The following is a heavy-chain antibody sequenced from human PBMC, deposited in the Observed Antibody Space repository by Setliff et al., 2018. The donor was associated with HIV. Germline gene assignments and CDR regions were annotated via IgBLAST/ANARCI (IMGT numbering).Heavy chain of an antibody. CDR2: INHSGST. CDR3: ARGQIAAAGNGGWFDP. J-gene: IGHJ5*02. D-gene: IGHD6-13*01. CDR1: GGSFSGYF. Sequence: SETLSLTCAVYGGSFSGYFWSWVRQPPGKGLEWIGEINHSGSTNYNPSLKSRVTLSVDRSKNQFSLMLTSMTAADTAVYYCARGQIAAAGNGGWFDPWGQGTLVT. V-gene: IGHV4-34*01.